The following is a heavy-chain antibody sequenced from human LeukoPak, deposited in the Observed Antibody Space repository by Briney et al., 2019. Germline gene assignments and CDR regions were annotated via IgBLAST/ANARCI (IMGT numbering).Heavy chain of an antibody. CDR2: TRSRGDLM. CDR1: GFPFISSD. D-gene: IGHD4/OR15-4a*01. Sequence: GVTLRLFCSAASGFPFISSDMNSVRQAPGEGLEWISYTRSRGDLMYYAESVKGRFSISRDNAKNSLFVQMNSLRVEDKAIYYCTRGKDLYDYGAHGCFDPWGQGTLVPVSS. J-gene: IGHJ5*02. V-gene: IGHV3-48*03. CDR3: TRGKDLYDYGAHGCFDP.